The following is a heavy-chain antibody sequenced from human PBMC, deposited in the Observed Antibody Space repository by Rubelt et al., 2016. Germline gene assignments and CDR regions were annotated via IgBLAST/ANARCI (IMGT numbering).Heavy chain of an antibody. CDR3: ARDLGANYPFDY. J-gene: IGHJ4*02. CDR1: GFSLSGYS. CDR2: ISSSSSYI. V-gene: IGHV3-21*01. D-gene: IGHD4/OR15-4a*01. Sequence: PGGSLRLSCAASGFSLSGYSMDWVRQAPGKGLEWVSSISSSSSYIYYADSVKGRFTISRDNAKNSLYLQMNSLRAEDTAVYFCARDLGANYPFDYWGQGTLVTVSS.